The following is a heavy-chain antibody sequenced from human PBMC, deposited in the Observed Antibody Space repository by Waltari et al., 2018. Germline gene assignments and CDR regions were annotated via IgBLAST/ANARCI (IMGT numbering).Heavy chain of an antibody. CDR1: GFTFSSYG. D-gene: IGHD3-10*01. CDR3: ARDPRNDYGSGSYYS. CDR2: IRYDGSNK. V-gene: IGHV3-30*02. Sequence: QVQLVESGGGVVQPGGSLRLSCAASGFTFSSYGMHWVRQAPGKGLEWVAFIRYDGSNKYYADSVKGRFTISRDNAKNSLYLQMNSLRAEDTAVYYCARDPRNDYGSGSYYSWGQGTLVTVSS. J-gene: IGHJ5*02.